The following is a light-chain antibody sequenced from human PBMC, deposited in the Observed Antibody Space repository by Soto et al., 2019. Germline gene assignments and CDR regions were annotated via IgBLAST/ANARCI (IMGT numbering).Light chain of an antibody. Sequence: ETVMTQSPGTLSVSLGERATLSCRASQSVSIHLAWYQQKPGQAPRLLIYDTSTRATGIPARFSGSGSGTEFTLTISSLQSEDFATYYCQQPISFPITFGQGTRLEIK. V-gene: IGKV3-15*01. CDR3: QQPISFPIT. CDR1: QSVSIH. J-gene: IGKJ5*01. CDR2: DTS.